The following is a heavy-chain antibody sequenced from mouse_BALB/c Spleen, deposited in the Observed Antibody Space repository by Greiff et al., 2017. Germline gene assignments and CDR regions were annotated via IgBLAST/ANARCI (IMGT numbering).Heavy chain of an antibody. V-gene: IGHV1-54*01. Sequence: VQLKQSGAELVRPGTSVKVSCKASGYAFTNYLIEWVKQRPGQGLEWIGVINPGSGGTNYNEKFKGKATLTADKSSSTAYMQLSSLTSDDSAVYFCARRDGNYEYFDVWGAGTTVTVSS. CDR3: ARRDGNYEYFDV. J-gene: IGHJ1*01. CDR2: INPGSGGT. CDR1: GYAFTNYL. D-gene: IGHD2-1*01.